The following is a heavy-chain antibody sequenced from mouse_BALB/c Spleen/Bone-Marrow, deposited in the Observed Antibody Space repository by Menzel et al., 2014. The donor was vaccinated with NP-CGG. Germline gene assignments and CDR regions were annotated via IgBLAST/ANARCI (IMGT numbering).Heavy chain of an antibody. CDR1: GYSITSDYA. CDR3: ARRDYDDYAMDY. Sequence: EVQLQQSGPGLVKPSQSLSLTCTVTGYSITSDYAWNWIRQFPGNKLEWMGYISYSGSTSHNPSLKSRISITRDTSKNQFFLQLNSVTTEDTATYYCARRDYDDYAMDYWGQGTSVTVSS. CDR2: ISYSGST. J-gene: IGHJ4*01. V-gene: IGHV3-2*02. D-gene: IGHD2-4*01.